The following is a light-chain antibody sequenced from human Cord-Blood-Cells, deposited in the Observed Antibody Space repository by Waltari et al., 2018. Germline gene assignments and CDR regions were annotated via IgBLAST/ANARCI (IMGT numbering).Light chain of an antibody. V-gene: IGKV3-20*01. J-gene: IGKJ4*01. CDR2: GAS. CDR1: QSVSSSY. CDR3: QQYGSSPTT. Sequence: EIVLTQSPGTLSLSPGERATLSCRANQSVSSSYLAWYQQKPGQAPRLLIYGASSRATGIPDRFSGSGSGTDFTLTISRLEPEDFAVYYCQQYGSSPTTFGGGTKVEIK.